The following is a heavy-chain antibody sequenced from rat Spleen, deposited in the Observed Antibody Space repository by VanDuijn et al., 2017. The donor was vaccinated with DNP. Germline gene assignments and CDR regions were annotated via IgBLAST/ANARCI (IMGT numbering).Heavy chain of an antibody. D-gene: IGHD1-2*01. V-gene: IGHV2S12*01. CDR1: GFSLTSYG. CDR3: TRDDTIVAIWY. CDR2: ISSGGST. Sequence: QVQLKESGPGLVQPSQTLSLTCTVSGFSLTSYGVSWVRQFPGKGLEWIAAISSGGSTFYNSPLKSRLTISRDTSKSQVFLRINSLQTEDTATYFCTRDDTIVAIWYWGQGVMVTVSS. J-gene: IGHJ2*01.